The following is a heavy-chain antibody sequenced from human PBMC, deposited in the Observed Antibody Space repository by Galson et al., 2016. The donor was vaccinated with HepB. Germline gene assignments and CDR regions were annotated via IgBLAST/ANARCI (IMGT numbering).Heavy chain of an antibody. Sequence: SLRLSCATSGFTFNSYGMHWVRQAPGKGLEWVAVISHDGSNKYYADSVKGRFTISRDSSKNTLYLQMNSLRVEDTAVYYCAKDLALFCITTSCSPGDYWGQGSLITVSS. CDR3: AKDLALFCITTSCSPGDY. J-gene: IGHJ4*02. CDR2: ISHDGSNK. CDR1: GFTFNSYG. D-gene: IGHD2-2*01. V-gene: IGHV3-30*18.